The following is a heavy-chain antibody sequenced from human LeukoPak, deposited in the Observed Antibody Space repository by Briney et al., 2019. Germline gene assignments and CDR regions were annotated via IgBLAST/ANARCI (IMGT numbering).Heavy chain of an antibody. Sequence: SETLSLTCTVSGGSVSSDYWSWIRQPPGKGLEWIGYISYSGTTNYNPSLKSRVTISVDTSKNQFSLNLSSVTAADTAVYYCARALIGRGPFDYWGQGTLVTVSP. CDR3: ARALIGRGPFDY. CDR2: ISYSGTT. V-gene: IGHV4-59*02. J-gene: IGHJ4*02. D-gene: IGHD2-21*01. CDR1: GGSVSSDY.